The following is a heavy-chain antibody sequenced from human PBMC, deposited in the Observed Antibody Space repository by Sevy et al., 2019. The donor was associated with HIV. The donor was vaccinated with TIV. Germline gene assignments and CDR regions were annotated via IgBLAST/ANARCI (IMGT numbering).Heavy chain of an antibody. CDR2: IKRKIGGETT. V-gene: IGHV3-15*01. Sequence: GGSLRLSCAVSGFTFNNAWMNWVRQAPGTGLQWVGLIKRKIGGETTDYAAPVKGRFTISRDDSKNTLYLQMNSLKIEDTAVYYCATAPGYYDSAPFDYWGPGTLVTVSS. CDR3: ATAPGYYDSAPFDY. J-gene: IGHJ4*02. CDR1: GFTFNNAW. D-gene: IGHD3-22*01.